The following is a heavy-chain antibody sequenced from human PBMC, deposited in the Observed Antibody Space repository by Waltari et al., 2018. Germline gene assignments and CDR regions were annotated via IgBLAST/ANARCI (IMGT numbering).Heavy chain of an antibody. CDR1: GGSFSGYY. CDR3: ATEDYDFLSGRVATAY. J-gene: IGHJ4*02. V-gene: IGHV4-34*01. Sequence: QVQLQQWGAGLLKPSETLSLTCAVYGGSFSGYYWSWIRQPPGKGLEWIGEINHSGSTNYNPSLKSRVTISVDTSKNQFSLKLSSVTAADTAVYYCATEDYDFLSGRVATAYWGQGTLVTVSS. CDR2: INHSGST. D-gene: IGHD3-3*01.